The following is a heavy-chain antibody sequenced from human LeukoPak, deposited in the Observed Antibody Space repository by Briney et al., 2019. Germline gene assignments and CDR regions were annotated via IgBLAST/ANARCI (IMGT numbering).Heavy chain of an antibody. CDR2: ISYDGSNK. CDR1: GFTFSSYA. Sequence: GGSLRLSCAASGFTFSSYAMHWVRQVPGKGLEWVAVISYDGSNKYYADSVKGRFTISRDNSKNTLYLQMNSLRAEDTAVYYCARDGGLPYYDSSGYLFDYWGQGTLVTVSS. CDR3: ARDGGLPYYDSSGYLFDY. V-gene: IGHV3-30-3*01. J-gene: IGHJ4*02. D-gene: IGHD3-22*01.